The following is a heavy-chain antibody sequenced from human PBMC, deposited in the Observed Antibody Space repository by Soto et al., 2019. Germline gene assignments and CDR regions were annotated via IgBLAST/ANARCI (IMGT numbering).Heavy chain of an antibody. CDR1: GFTFSSYA. J-gene: IGHJ4*02. CDR2: ISYNGGSK. D-gene: IGHD1-26*01. CDR3: ARGSVVGAILPFDF. V-gene: IGHV3-30-3*01. Sequence: GGSLRLSCAASGFTFSSYAMNWVRQAPGKGPEWVEVISYNGGSKNYADSVKGRFTISRDNSENTLYLQMNSLRAEDTAVYYCARGSVVGAILPFDFWGQGTQVTVSS.